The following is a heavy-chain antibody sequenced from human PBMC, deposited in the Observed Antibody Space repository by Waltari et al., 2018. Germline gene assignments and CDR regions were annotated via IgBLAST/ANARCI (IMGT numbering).Heavy chain of an antibody. CDR1: GGSIGSYH. CDR3: ARLVGRHNQPNYGMDV. V-gene: IGHV4-59*01. CDR2: IYYSGST. D-gene: IGHD2-15*01. Sequence: QVQLQESGPGLVKPSETLSLTCTVSGGSIGSYHWSWIRQPPGKGLAWIGYIYYSGSTNYNPSLKSRVTISVDTSKNQFSLKLSSVTAADTAVYYCARLVGRHNQPNYGMDVWGQGTTVTVSS. J-gene: IGHJ6*02.